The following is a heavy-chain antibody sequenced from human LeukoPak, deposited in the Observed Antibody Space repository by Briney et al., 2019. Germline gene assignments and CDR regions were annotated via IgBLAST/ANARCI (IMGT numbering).Heavy chain of an antibody. CDR3: ARATPSLTGAFDI. Sequence: GGSLRLSCAASGFTFSSYSMNWVRQAPGKGLEWVSSISSSSSYIYYADSVKGRFTISRDNAKNSLYLQMNSLRAEDTAVYYCARATPSLTGAFDIWGQGTMVTVSS. CDR1: GFTFSSYS. J-gene: IGHJ3*02. V-gene: IGHV3-21*01. D-gene: IGHD2-15*01. CDR2: ISSSSSYI.